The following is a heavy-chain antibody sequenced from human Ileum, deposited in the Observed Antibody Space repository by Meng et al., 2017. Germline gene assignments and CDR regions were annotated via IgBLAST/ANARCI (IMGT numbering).Heavy chain of an antibody. Sequence: QVQLQESGPGLVKPSQTLSLTCTVSGGLTNSGDYFWSWIRQPPGKALELIGYIYSSGPTYYSPSLRSRVATAVDASKNQFSLNLNSVTAADTAVYFCAASLDGNRFDPWGQGTLVTVSS. V-gene: IGHV4-30-4*01. J-gene: IGHJ5*02. CDR2: IYSSGPT. D-gene: IGHD1-26*01. CDR1: GGLTNSGDYF. CDR3: AASLDGNRFDP.